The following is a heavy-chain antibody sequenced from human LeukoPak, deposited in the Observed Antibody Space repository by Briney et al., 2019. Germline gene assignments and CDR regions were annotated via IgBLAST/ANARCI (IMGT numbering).Heavy chain of an antibody. CDR2: INHSGST. V-gene: IGHV4-34*01. Sequence: SETLSLTCAVYGGSFSGYYWSWLRQPPGKGLEWIGEINHSGSTNYNPSLKSRVTISVDTSKNQFSLKLSSVTAADTAVYYCAREAGDYYYYYYMDVWGKGTTVTVSS. CDR1: GGSFSGYY. J-gene: IGHJ6*03. CDR3: AREAGDYYYYYYMDV.